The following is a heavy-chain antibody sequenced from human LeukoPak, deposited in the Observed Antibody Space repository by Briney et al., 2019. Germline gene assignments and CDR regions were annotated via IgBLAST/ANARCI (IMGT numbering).Heavy chain of an antibody. CDR3: AGVGIYSLLDY. V-gene: IGHV1-24*01. CDR2: FDPENGEA. J-gene: IGHJ4*02. CDR1: GDSLTELS. D-gene: IGHD1-26*01. Sequence: ASVKVSCKISGDSLTELSMHWVRQAPGKGPEWMGGFDPENGEAIYAQKFHGRVTMTEDTSTDTVYMELSSLRSDDTAVYYCAGVGIYSLLDYWGQGTLVTVSS.